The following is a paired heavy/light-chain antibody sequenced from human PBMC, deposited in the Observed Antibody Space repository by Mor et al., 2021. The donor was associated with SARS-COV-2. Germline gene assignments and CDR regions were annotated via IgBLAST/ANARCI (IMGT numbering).Light chain of an antibody. J-gene: IGKJ1*01. CDR1: QSVSSN. Sequence: EIVMTQSPATLSVSPGERATLSCRASQSVSSNLAWYQQKPGQAPRLLSYGASTRATGIPARFSGSGSGTEFTLTISSLQSEDFAIYYCQQYNNWPRTFGQGTKVEV. CDR2: GAS. V-gene: IGKV3-15*01. CDR3: QQYNNWPRT.
Heavy chain of an antibody. CDR3: ARVWGNVTPFDY. CDR1: GFSLSNYN. Sequence: EVQLVESGGGLVQPGGSLRLSCAASGFSLSNYNINWVRQAPGKGLEWVSYITTGSGTILYADSVKGRFTISRDNARNSLYLQMNSLRAEDTAVYYCARVWGNVTPFDYWGQGTLVTVSS. CDR2: ITTGSGTI. J-gene: IGHJ4*02. V-gene: IGHV3-48*01. D-gene: IGHD3-16*01.